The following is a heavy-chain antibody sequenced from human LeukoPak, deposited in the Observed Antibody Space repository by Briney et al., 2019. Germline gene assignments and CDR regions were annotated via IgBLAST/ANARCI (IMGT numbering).Heavy chain of an antibody. J-gene: IGHJ3*02. D-gene: IGHD6-19*01. Sequence: GGSLRLSCTASGFIFSSYWMYWVRQAPGKGLVWVSRIKSDGSSTSYADSVRGRFTISRDNAKSTLYLQMNSLRDEDTAVYHCAKEVGSSVWFDAFDISGQGTMVTVSS. V-gene: IGHV3-74*01. CDR2: IKSDGSST. CDR1: GFIFSSYW. CDR3: AKEVGSSVWFDAFDI.